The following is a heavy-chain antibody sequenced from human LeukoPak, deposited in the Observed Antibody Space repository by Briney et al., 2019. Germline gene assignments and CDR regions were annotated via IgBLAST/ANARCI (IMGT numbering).Heavy chain of an antibody. J-gene: IGHJ4*02. CDR3: ARNSSGRYFDY. CDR1: HYSISSGDY. CDR2: IYYSGST. D-gene: IGHD6-19*01. V-gene: IGHV4-38-2*01. Sequence: ASETLSLTCVVSHYSISSGDYWGWIRQPPGKGPEWIGSIYYSGSTHYNPSLKSRDIMSVDTSKNQFSLKLRSVTAADTALYYCARNSSGRYFDYWGQGTLVTVSS.